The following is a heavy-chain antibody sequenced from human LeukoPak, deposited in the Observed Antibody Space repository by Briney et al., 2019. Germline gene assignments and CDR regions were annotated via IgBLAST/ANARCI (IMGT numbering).Heavy chain of an antibody. J-gene: IGHJ5*02. Sequence: GGSLRLSCAASGFTFSDYYMSWIRQAPGKGLEWVSYISSSGSTIYYADSEKGRFTISRGNAKNSLYLQMNSLRAEDTAVYYCARDHYCSSTSCYILNWFDPWGQGTLVTVSS. CDR2: ISSSGSTI. CDR3: ARDHYCSSTSCYILNWFDP. CDR1: GFTFSDYY. V-gene: IGHV3-11*01. D-gene: IGHD2-2*02.